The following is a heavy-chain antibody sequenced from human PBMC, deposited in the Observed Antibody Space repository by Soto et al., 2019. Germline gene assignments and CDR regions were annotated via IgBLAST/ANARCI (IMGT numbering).Heavy chain of an antibody. D-gene: IGHD3-22*01. Sequence: EVQLVESGGGLVQPGGSLRLSCAASGFTFSSYWMHWVRQAPGKGLMWVSRIKSDGSGTYYADSVKGRLSISRANAKNTLYLQMNSLRAEDTAVYFCARGDGDYYDGNGYLGRHWGQGTLVTVS. CDR2: IKSDGSGT. V-gene: IGHV3-74*01. CDR3: ARGDGDYYDGNGYLGRH. J-gene: IGHJ4*02. CDR1: GFTFSSYW.